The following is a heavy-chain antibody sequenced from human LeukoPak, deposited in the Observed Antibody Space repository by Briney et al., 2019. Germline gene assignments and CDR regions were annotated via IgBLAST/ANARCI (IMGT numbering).Heavy chain of an antibody. V-gene: IGHV3-21*01. J-gene: IGHJ4*02. CDR1: GFTFSSYS. CDR2: ISSSSSYI. Sequence: GGSLRLSCAASGFTFSSYSMNWVRQAPGKGLEWVSSISSSSSYIYYADSVKGRFTIFSDNAKNSLYLQMNSLRAEDTAVYYCASGGAEGFDYWGQGTLVTVSS. CDR3: ASGGAEGFDY.